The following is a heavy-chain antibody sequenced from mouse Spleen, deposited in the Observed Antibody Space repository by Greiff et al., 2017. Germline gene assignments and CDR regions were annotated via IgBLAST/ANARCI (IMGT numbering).Heavy chain of an antibody. Sequence: VQLQQPGAELVMPGASVKLSCKASGYTFTSYWMHWVKQRPGQGLEWIGEIDPSDSYTNYNQKFKGKATLTVDKSSSTAYMQLSSLTSEDSAVYYCEDGYSTGYWGQGTTLTVSS. CDR3: EDGYSTGY. V-gene: IGHV1-69*01. J-gene: IGHJ2*01. CDR2: IDPSDSYT. CDR1: GYTFTSYW. D-gene: IGHD2-3*01.